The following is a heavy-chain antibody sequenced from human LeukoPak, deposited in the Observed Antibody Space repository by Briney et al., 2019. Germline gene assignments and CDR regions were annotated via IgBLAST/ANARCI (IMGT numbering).Heavy chain of an antibody. CDR2: INPNSGGT. Sequence: ASVKVSCKASGYTLTGYYMHWVRQAPGQGLEWMGWINPNSGGTNYAQKFQGRVTMTRDTSISTAYMELSRLRSDDTAVYYCARVGIAAAGSGLVLDYWGQGTLVTVSS. V-gene: IGHV1-2*02. D-gene: IGHD6-13*01. CDR1: GYTLTGYY. J-gene: IGHJ4*02. CDR3: ARVGIAAAGSGLVLDY.